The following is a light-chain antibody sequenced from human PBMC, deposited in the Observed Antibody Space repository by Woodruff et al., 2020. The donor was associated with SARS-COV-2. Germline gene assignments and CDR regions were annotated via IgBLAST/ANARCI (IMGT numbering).Light chain of an antibody. CDR2: AAS. J-gene: IGKJ1*01. CDR1: QSISSY. V-gene: IGKV1-8*01. Sequence: ASQSISSYLNWYQQKPGKAPKLLIYAASTLQSGVPSRFSGSGSGTDFTLTISCLQSEDFATYYCQQYYSYPWTFGQGTKVEIK. CDR3: QQYYSYPWT.